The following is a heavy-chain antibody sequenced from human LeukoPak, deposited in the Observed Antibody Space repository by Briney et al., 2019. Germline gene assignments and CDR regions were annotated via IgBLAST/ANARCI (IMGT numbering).Heavy chain of an antibody. V-gene: IGHV1-69*05. Sequence: SVKVSCKASGGTFSSYAISWVRQAPGQGLEWMGGIIPIFGTANYAQKFQGRVTITTDESTSTAYMELSSLRSEDTAVYYCARSPGSCSGGSCYSEAVDYWGQGTLVTVSS. D-gene: IGHD2-15*01. CDR2: IIPIFGTA. J-gene: IGHJ4*02. CDR3: ARSPGSCSGGSCYSEAVDY. CDR1: GGTFSSYA.